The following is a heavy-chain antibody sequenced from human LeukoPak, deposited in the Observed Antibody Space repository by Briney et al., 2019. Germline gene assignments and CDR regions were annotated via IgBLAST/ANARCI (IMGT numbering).Heavy chain of an antibody. Sequence: GGSLRLPCAASGFTFSRYSINWVRQAPGKGLEWISYISAGGSTMYYADSVKGRFTISRDNAKNALYLQMNSLRDEDTAVYCCARGEYDWGQGTLVTVSS. J-gene: IGHJ4*02. D-gene: IGHD3-10*01. CDR3: ARGEYD. CDR1: GFTFSRYS. V-gene: IGHV3-48*02. CDR2: ISAGGSTM.